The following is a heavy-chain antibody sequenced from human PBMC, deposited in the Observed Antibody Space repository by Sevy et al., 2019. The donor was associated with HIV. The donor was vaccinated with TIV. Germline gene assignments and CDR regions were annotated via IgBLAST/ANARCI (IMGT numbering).Heavy chain of an antibody. Sequence: GGSLRLSCSASGFTFSSYAMHWVRQAPGKGLEYVSAISSNGGSTYYADSVKGRFTISRDNSKNTLYLQMSSLRAEDTAVYYCVVSRITMIVVVIVFDYWGQGTRVTVSS. J-gene: IGHJ4*02. CDR1: GFTFSSYA. D-gene: IGHD3-22*01. V-gene: IGHV3-64D*06. CDR2: ISSNGGST. CDR3: VVSRITMIVVVIVFDY.